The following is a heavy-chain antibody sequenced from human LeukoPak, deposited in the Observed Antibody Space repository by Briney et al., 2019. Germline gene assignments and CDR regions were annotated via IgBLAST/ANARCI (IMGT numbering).Heavy chain of an antibody. CDR3: ARGRTTLWVDY. Sequence: GGSLRLSCAASGFTFSSYEMNWVRQAPGKGLEWVSYISSSGSTIYYADSVKGRFTISRDNAENSLYLQMNSLRAEDTAVYYCARGRTTLWVDYWGQGTLVTVSS. V-gene: IGHV3-48*03. D-gene: IGHD2/OR15-2a*01. J-gene: IGHJ4*02. CDR2: ISSSGSTI. CDR1: GFTFSSYE.